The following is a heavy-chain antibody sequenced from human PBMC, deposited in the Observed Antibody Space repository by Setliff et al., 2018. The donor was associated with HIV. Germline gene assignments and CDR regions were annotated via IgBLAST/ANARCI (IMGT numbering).Heavy chain of an antibody. D-gene: IGHD4-17*01. CDR1: DGSFSSDY. CDR2: IYYSGST. Sequence: TLSLTCTVSDGSFSSDYWTWIRQTPGKGLEWIGYIYYSGSTKYNPSLTSRVTISVDTSKNHFSLKLTSVTAADTAVYYCARDPPGYGDSKDYWGQGKLVTVS. J-gene: IGHJ4*02. CDR3: ARDPPGYGDSKDY. V-gene: IGHV4-59*01.